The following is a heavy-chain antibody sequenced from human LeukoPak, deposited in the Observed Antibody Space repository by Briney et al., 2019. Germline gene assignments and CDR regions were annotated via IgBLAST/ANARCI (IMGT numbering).Heavy chain of an antibody. D-gene: IGHD2-15*01. CDR2: IYTSDT. V-gene: IGHV4-4*07. J-gene: IGHJ4*02. CDR3: ARVGAYCSGGSCYDY. CDR1: GGSISTYY. Sequence: PSETLSLTCTVSGGSISTYYWSWIRQPAGKGLEWIGRIYTSDTNYNPSLKSRVIISVDTSKNQFSLKLSSVTAADTAVYYCARVGAYCSGGSCYDYWGQGTLVTVSS.